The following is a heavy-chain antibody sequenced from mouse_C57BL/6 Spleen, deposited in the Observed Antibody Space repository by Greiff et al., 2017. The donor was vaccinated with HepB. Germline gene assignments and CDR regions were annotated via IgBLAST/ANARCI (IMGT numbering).Heavy chain of an antibody. Sequence: VQLQQSGPELVKPGASVKISCKASGYSFTSYYIHWVKQRPGQGLEWIGWIYPGSGNTKYNERFKGKATLTADTSSSTAYMQLSSLTSEDSAVYYCAKDFYAMDYWGQGTSVTVSS. J-gene: IGHJ4*01. V-gene: IGHV1-66*01. CDR2: IYPGSGNT. CDR1: GYSFTSYY. CDR3: AKDFYAMDY.